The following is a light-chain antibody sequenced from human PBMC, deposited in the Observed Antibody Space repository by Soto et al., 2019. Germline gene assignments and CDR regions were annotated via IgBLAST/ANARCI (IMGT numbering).Light chain of an antibody. CDR2: DVS. J-gene: IGLJ2*01. CDR3: SSYTSSSTLL. CDR1: RGDVGGYNY. Sequence: QSVLTQPASVSGSPGQSIAISCTGTRGDVGGYNYVSWYQLHPGKAPKLLIYDVSNRPSGVSDRFSGSKSGNTASLTISGLQAEDEADYYCSSYTSSSTLLFGGGTQLTVL. V-gene: IGLV2-14*03.